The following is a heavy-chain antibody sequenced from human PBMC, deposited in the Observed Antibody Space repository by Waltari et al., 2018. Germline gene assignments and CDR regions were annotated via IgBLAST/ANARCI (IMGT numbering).Heavy chain of an antibody. CDR3: ATYIGASIGTAAFDV. D-gene: IGHD5-12*01. J-gene: IGHJ3*01. CDR2: MSYNGAT. Sequence: QLQLQESGPGLGKPSETLSLTCLVSGGSITSNRHYWAWIRQPPGQGLEWIGTMSYNGATYSSPSLKSRVTVSRDTSKNHLSLKLGSVTAADTAVYYCATYIGASIGTAAFDVWGQGTMVTVSS. CDR1: GGSITSNRHY. V-gene: IGHV4-39*02.